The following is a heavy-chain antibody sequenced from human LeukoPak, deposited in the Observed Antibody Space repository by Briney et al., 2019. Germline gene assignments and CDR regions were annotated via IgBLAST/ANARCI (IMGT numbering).Heavy chain of an antibody. V-gene: IGHV4-4*09. CDR2: IYTTEST. J-gene: IGHJ4*02. Sequence: KSSETLSLTCTVSGGFISTYYWSWIRQPPGKGLEWIGYIYTTESTNYNPSLESRVTISVDTSKNQFSLMLSSVTAADTAFYYCARRRTTGTTGYFDYWGQGILVTVSS. CDR3: ARRRTTGTTGYFDY. CDR1: GGFISTYY. D-gene: IGHD1-1*01.